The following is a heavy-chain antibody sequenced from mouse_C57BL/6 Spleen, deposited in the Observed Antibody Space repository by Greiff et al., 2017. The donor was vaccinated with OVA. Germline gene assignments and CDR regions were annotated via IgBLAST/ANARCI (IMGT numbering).Heavy chain of an antibody. D-gene: IGHD1-1*01. V-gene: IGHV1-64*01. Sequence: QVQLQQPGAELVKPGASVKLSCKASGYTFTSYWMHWVKQRPGQGLEWIGMIHPNSGSTNYNEKFKSKATLTVDKSSSTAYMQLSSLTSEDSAVDYCAGLRYQRGAMDYWGQGTSVTVSS. CDR1: GYTFTSYW. CDR2: IHPNSGST. J-gene: IGHJ4*01. CDR3: AGLRYQRGAMDY.